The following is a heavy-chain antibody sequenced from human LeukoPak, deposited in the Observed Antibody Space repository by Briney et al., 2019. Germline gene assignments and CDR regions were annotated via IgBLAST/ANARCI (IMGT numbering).Heavy chain of an antibody. D-gene: IGHD3-10*01. Sequence: QPGRSLRLSCAASGFTFDDYAMHWVRQAPGKGLEWVSGISWNSGSIGYADSVKGRFTISRDNAKNSLYLQMNSLRAEDTALYCCAKVVGPFGIRGGFDPWGQGTLVTVSS. CDR3: AKVVGPFGIRGGFDP. J-gene: IGHJ5*02. CDR1: GFTFDDYA. CDR2: ISWNSGSI. V-gene: IGHV3-9*01.